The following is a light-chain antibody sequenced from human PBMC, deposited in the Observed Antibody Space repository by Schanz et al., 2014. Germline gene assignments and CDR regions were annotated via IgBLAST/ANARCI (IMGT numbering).Light chain of an antibody. Sequence: QSVLTQPPSVSGAPGQRVTISCTGSRSNIGAGYDVHWYQQLPGTAPKLLIYDTNNRPSGVPDRFSGSKSGTSASLAITGLQAEDEADYYCQSYDSSLSGSVFGGGTKLT. CDR2: DTN. J-gene: IGLJ3*02. V-gene: IGLV1-40*01. CDR1: RSNIGAGYD. CDR3: QSYDSSLSGSV.